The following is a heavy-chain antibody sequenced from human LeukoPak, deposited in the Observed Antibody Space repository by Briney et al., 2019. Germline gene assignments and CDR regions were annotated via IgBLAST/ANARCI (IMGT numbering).Heavy chain of an antibody. D-gene: IGHD3-9*01. J-gene: IGHJ4*02. CDR2: ISYDGGNK. Sequence: GGSLRLSCAASGFTFSNYAMNWVRQAPGKGLEWVALISYDGGNKYYADSVKGRFTISRDNSKNTLYLQMHSLRAEDTAVYYCARGALRHFDWLLHFDYWGQGTLVAVSS. CDR3: ARGALRHFDWLLHFDY. V-gene: IGHV3-30*14. CDR1: GFTFSNYA.